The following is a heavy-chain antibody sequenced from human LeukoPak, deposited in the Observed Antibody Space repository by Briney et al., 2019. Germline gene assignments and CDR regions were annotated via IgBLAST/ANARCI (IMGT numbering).Heavy chain of an antibody. CDR2: IYHSGDT. CDR1: GYSITSGYY. V-gene: IGHV4-38-2*02. D-gene: IGHD2-2*01. Sequence: PSETLSLTCIVSGYSITSGYYWGWIRQPPGKWLEWIGSIYHSGDTYYNPSLKSRVTISVDKSKNQFSLRLTSVTAADTAVYYCARSPTKRVPEDYWGQGTLVTVSS. J-gene: IGHJ4*02. CDR3: ARSPTKRVPEDY.